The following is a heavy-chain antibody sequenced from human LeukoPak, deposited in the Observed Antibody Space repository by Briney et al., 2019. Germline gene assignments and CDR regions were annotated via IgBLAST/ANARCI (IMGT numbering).Heavy chain of an antibody. J-gene: IGHJ4*02. V-gene: IGHV4-38-2*01. CDR3: ARQGVLRFLEWLSDFDY. Sequence: SETLSLTCAVSGYSISSGYYWGWIRQPPGKGLKWIGSIYHSGSTYYNPSLKSRVTISVDTSKNQFSLKLSSVTAADTAVYYCARQGVLRFLEWLSDFDYWGQGTLVTVSS. CDR2: IYHSGST. CDR1: GYSISSGYY. D-gene: IGHD3-3*01.